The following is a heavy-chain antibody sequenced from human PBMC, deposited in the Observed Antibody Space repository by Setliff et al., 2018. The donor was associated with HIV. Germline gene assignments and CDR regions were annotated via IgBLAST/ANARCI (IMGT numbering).Heavy chain of an antibody. CDR3: ARWGPMDLWSDY. CDR2: ILGIFGTT. J-gene: IGHJ4*02. V-gene: IGHV1-69*05. D-gene: IGHD3-10*01. CDR1: GDAFNSYA. Sequence: SVKVSCKASGDAFNSYAISWVRQAPGQGLEWMGGILGIFGTTYYAQKFQGRVTITTDESTITSYMELRSLKSDDTAVYYCARWGPMDLWSDYWGQGTLVTVSS.